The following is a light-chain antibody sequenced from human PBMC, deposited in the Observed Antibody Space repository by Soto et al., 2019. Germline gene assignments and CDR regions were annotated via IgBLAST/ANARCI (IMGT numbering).Light chain of an antibody. CDR3: TQKSEWRT. J-gene: IGKJ1*01. Sequence: EILLTQSPDTLSVSLGERATLSCRASQSVGTHLAWYQQKPGQAPRLLIFDASKRTTGTPDRFSGSGSGTEFTLTISGLQSDDLAVYYCTQKSEWRTFGQGTKVDI. CDR2: DAS. V-gene: IGKV3-15*01. CDR1: QSVGTH.